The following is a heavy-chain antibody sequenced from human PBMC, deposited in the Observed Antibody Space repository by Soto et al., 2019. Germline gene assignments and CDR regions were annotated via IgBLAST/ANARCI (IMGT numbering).Heavy chain of an antibody. Sequence: YGGSFSGYYWSWIRQPPGKGLEWIGEINHSGSTNYNPSLKSRVTISVDTSKNQFSLKLSSVTAADTAVYFCARGLEQQLPPRAFDIWGQGTMVTVSS. CDR3: ARGLEQQLPPRAFDI. CDR1: GGSFSGYY. CDR2: INHSGST. D-gene: IGHD6-13*01. J-gene: IGHJ3*02. V-gene: IGHV4-34*01.